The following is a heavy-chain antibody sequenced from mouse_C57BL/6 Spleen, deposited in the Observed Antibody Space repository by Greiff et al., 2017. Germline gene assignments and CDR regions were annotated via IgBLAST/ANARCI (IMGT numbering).Heavy chain of an antibody. J-gene: IGHJ2*01. V-gene: IGHV1-66*01. CDR3: ARRATVVPYFDY. D-gene: IGHD1-1*01. CDR1: GYSFPSYY. Sequence: QVQLQQSGPELVKPGASVKISCKASGYSFPSYYIHWVKQRPGQGLEWIGWIYPGSGNTKYNEKFKGKATLTADTSSSTAYMQLSSLTSEDSAVYYCARRATVVPYFDYWGQGTTLTVSS. CDR2: IYPGSGNT.